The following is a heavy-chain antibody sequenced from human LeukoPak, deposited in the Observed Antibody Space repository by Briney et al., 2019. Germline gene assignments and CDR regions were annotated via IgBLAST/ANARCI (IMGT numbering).Heavy chain of an antibody. J-gene: IGHJ4*02. Sequence: SETLSLTCTVSGGSISSSSYYWGWIRQPPGKGLEWIGSIYYSGSTYYNPSLKSRVTISVDTSKNQFSLKLSSVTAADTAVYYCARRHYYDILTGYFLSRPFDYWGQGTLVTVSS. D-gene: IGHD3-9*01. CDR2: IYYSGST. CDR1: GGSISSSSYY. CDR3: ARRHYYDILTGYFLSRPFDY. V-gene: IGHV4-39*07.